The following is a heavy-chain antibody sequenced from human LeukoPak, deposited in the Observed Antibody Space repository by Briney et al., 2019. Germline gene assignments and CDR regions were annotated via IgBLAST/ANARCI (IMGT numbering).Heavy chain of an antibody. CDR3: ARLPVGALFEY. D-gene: IGHD1-26*01. J-gene: IGHJ4*02. V-gene: IGHV3-53*01. CDR1: GFTCSTYV. Sequence: GGSLRLSCAASGFTCSTYVMSWVCQAPGKGLEWVSLIYSGGTTYYADSVKGRFTISRDNSKNTLYLQMNSLRAEDTAVYYCARLPVGALFEYWGQGTLVTVSS. CDR2: IYSGGTT.